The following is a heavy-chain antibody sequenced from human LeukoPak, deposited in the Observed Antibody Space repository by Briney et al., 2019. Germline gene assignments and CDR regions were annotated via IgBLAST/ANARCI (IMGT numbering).Heavy chain of an antibody. CDR2: ISNSDGSS. J-gene: IGHJ4*02. D-gene: IGHD3-16*02. Sequence: GGSLRLSCAASGFAFNSFAMNWVRQAPGKGLEWVSSISNSDGSSHYADFVKGWFTISRDNSKNTLHLQMNSLRAEDTAVYYCAKSLGVGGYTRYKGFDQWGQGTLVTVSS. CDR1: GFAFNSFA. CDR3: AKSLGVGGYTRYKGFDQ. V-gene: IGHV3-23*01.